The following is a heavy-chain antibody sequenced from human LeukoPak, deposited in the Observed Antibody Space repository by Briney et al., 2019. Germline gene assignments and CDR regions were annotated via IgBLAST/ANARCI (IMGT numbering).Heavy chain of an antibody. CDR2: ISSSGNTI. CDR1: GFTFSSYE. CDR3: AKGGGGYSSSANFDY. D-gene: IGHD6-6*01. V-gene: IGHV3-48*03. J-gene: IGHJ4*02. Sequence: GGSLRLSCAASGFTFSSYEMNWVRQAPGKGLEWVSYISSSGNTIYHADSVKGRFTISRDNAKNSLYLQMNSLRAEDMALYYCAKGGGGYSSSANFDYWGQGTLVTVSS.